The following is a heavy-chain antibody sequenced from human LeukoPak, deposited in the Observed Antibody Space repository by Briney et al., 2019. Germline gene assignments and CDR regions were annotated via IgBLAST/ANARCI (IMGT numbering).Heavy chain of an antibody. CDR1: GYTFTSYG. V-gene: IGHV1-18*01. J-gene: IGHJ6*02. CDR3: ARDGADYDILTGFYYYGMDV. Sequence: ASVKVSCKASGYTFTSYGISWVRQAPGQGLEWMGWISAYNGNTNYAQKFQGRVTMTRDTSISTAYMELSRLRSDDTAVYYCARDGADYDILTGFYYYGMDVWGQGTTVTVSS. CDR2: ISAYNGNT. D-gene: IGHD3-9*01.